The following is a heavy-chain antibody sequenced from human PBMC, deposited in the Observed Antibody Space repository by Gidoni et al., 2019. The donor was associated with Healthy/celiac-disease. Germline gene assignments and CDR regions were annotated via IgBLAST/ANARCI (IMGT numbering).Heavy chain of an antibody. CDR1: GFTFSSSG. J-gene: IGHJ5*02. V-gene: IGHV3-33*01. D-gene: IGHD6-6*01. Sequence: QVQLVESGGGVVPPGRSLRLSCAASGFTFSSSGMHWVRQAPGKGLEWVAVIWYDGSNKYYADSVKGRFTIARDNSKNTLYLQMNSLRAEDTAVYYCARNSDSSSGGWFDPWGQGTLVTVSS. CDR2: IWYDGSNK. CDR3: ARNSDSSSGGWFDP.